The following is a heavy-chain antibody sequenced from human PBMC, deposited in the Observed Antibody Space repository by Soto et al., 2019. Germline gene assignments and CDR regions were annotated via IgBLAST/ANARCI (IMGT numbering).Heavy chain of an antibody. D-gene: IGHD3-22*01. V-gene: IGHV5-10-1*01. Sequence: ESLKISCKGSGYSFRNNWITWVRQMPGEGLEWMGRIDLSDSYKSYSPSFQGHVSFSADTSINTAYLQWSSLRASDTAMYYCARHGGAYYDSSGYHYALAYWGQGSPVTVSS. CDR1: GYSFRNNW. CDR3: ARHGGAYYDSSGYHYALAY. CDR2: IDLSDSYK. J-gene: IGHJ1*01.